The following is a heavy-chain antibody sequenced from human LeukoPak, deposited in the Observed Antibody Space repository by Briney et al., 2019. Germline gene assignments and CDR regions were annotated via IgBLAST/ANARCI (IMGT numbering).Heavy chain of an antibody. CDR2: INHSGST. Sequence: SETLSLTCAVYGGSFSGYYWSWIRQPPGKGLEWIGEINHSGSTNYNPSLKSRVTISVDTSKNQFSLKLSSVTAADTAVYYCARQIDWFDPWGQGTLVTVSS. CDR3: ARQIDWFDP. D-gene: IGHD2/OR15-2a*01. J-gene: IGHJ5*02. CDR1: GGSFSGYY. V-gene: IGHV4-34*01.